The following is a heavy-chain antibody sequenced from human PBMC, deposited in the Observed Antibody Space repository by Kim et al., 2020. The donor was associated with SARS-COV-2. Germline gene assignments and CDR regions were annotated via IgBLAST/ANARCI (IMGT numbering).Heavy chain of an antibody. Sequence: SETLSLTCGGNGESFSGFYWSWIRQPPGKGLEWIGQIDRSGITSYSPSLKSRVTISVDTSNNQISLRLTSVTAADTAVYYCASHCAGATCFHHFDPWGQGTLVTVSS. J-gene: IGHJ5*02. V-gene: IGHV4-34*01. CDR2: IDRSGIT. CDR1: GESFSGFY. D-gene: IGHD2-21*01. CDR3: ASHCAGATCFHHFDP.